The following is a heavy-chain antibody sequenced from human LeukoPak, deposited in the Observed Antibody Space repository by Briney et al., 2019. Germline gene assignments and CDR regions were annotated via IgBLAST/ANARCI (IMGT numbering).Heavy chain of an antibody. D-gene: IGHD3-9*01. V-gene: IGHV1-18*01. CDR2: FSTYNGNT. CDR1: GYTFTSYG. Sequence: ASVKVSCKASGYTFTSYGISWVRQAPGQGLEWMGWFSTYNGNTNYAQKLQGRVTMTTDTSTSTAYMELRSLRSDDTAVYYCARGALRYFDWSNAFDIWGQGTMVTVSS. J-gene: IGHJ3*02. CDR3: ARGALRYFDWSNAFDI.